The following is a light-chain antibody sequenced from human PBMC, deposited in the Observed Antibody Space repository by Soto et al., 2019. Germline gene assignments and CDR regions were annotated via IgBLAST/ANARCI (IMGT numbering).Light chain of an antibody. V-gene: IGKV3-11*01. CDR3: QQHSSYPIT. CDR1: QSISSY. Sequence: EIVLTQSPSSLSSSPGDRGTLACRASQSISSYLAWYQQKPGHAPKPLIYDASNRATGIPARFSGSGSGTDFTLTISSLEPDDFAAYYCQQHSSYPITFGPGTKVDIK. CDR2: DAS. J-gene: IGKJ3*01.